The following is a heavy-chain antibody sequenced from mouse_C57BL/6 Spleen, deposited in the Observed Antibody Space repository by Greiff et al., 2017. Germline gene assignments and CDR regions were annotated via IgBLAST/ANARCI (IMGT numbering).Heavy chain of an antibody. CDR2: IYPGSGNT. Sequence: VQLQESGPELVKPGASVKISCKASGYSFTSYYIHWVKQRPGQGLEWIGWIYPGSGNTKYNEKFKGKATLTADTSSCTAYMQLSSLTSESSAVYYGASYMITRAMDYWGQGTSVTVSS. V-gene: IGHV1-66*01. J-gene: IGHJ4*01. D-gene: IGHD2-4*01. CDR3: ASYMITRAMDY. CDR1: GYSFTSYY.